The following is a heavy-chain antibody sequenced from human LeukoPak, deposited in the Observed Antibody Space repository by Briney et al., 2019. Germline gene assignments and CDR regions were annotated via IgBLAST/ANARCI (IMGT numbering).Heavy chain of an antibody. J-gene: IGHJ5*02. CDR1: GYTFTTYG. Sequence: GASVKVSCKASGYTFTTYGISWVRQAPGQGLEWMGWISAYTGNTNYAQNLQGRVTMTTDTSTSTAYMELRSLRSDDTAVYYCARDGYYYDSSGYPDRWGQGTLVTVSS. CDR2: ISAYTGNT. D-gene: IGHD3-22*01. CDR3: ARDGYYYDSSGYPDR. V-gene: IGHV1-18*01.